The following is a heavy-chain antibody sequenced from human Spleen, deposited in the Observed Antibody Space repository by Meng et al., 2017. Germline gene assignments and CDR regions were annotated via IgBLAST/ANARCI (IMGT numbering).Heavy chain of an antibody. Sequence: QVPLQQWGAGLLKPSETLSLTCVVSGGSFSDYYWSWIRQPPGKGLEWIGEINHSGSTNYNPSLESQATISVDTSQNNLSLKLSSVTAADSAVYYCARGPTTMAHDFDYWGQGTLVTVSS. D-gene: IGHD4-11*01. J-gene: IGHJ4*02. CDR1: GGSFSDYY. V-gene: IGHV4-34*01. CDR2: INHSGST. CDR3: ARGPTTMAHDFDY.